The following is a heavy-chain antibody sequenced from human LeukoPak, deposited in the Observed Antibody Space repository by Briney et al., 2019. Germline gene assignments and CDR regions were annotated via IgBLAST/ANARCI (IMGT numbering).Heavy chain of an antibody. D-gene: IGHD3-10*01. CDR2: ISASGIGT. V-gene: IGHV3-23*01. CDR1: GFTFSTYV. Sequence: GGSLRLSCAASGFTFSTYVMSWARQAPGKGLEWVSTISASGIGTYYADSVKGRFTVSRVNSKNTLYLQMNSLRAEDTAVYFCANLRGSGSSYFDSWGREPWSQSPQ. J-gene: IGHJ4*02. CDR3: ANLRGSGSSYFDS.